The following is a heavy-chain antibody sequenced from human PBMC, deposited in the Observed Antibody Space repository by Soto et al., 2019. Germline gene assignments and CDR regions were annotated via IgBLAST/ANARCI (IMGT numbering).Heavy chain of an antibody. J-gene: IGHJ6*02. D-gene: IGHD3-10*02. Sequence: QVQLVQSGAEVKKPGASVKVSCKASGYTFTSYDINWVRQATGQGLEWMGWMNPNSGNTGYAQKFQGRVNMTRNTSISTAYMELGSLRSEDTAVYYCARPSLRAGDYYGMDVWGQGTTVTVSS. CDR2: MNPNSGNT. V-gene: IGHV1-8*01. CDR1: GYTFTSYD. CDR3: ARPSLRAGDYYGMDV.